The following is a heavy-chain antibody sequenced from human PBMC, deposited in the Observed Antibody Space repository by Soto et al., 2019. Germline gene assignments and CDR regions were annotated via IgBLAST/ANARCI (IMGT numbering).Heavy chain of an antibody. CDR2: IYLDDDK. CDR3: ARYFYESSDYSPWDYGMDV. CDR1: GFSLSTSGVG. D-gene: IGHD3-22*01. V-gene: IGHV2-5*02. J-gene: IGHJ6*02. Sequence: QITLKESGPTLVKPTQTLTLTCTLSGFSLSTSGVGVGWIRQTPEKALEWLALIYLDDDKRYSPSLKSRLTITKDTSKNQVVLTMTNMDPMDTATYYCARYFYESSDYSPWDYGMDVWGQGTTVTVSS.